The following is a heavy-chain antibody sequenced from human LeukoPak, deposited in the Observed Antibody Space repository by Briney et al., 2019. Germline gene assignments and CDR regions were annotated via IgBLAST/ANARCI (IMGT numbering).Heavy chain of an antibody. Sequence: SETLSLTCTGSGGSVNSYYLSWIRQPAGKTLEWIRRIYDGGSTNYNPSLKSRVTISVDTSKNQFSLKLSSVTAADTAVYYCARQGYCTRTTNCSNAFDIWGQGTMVTVSS. J-gene: IGHJ3*02. V-gene: IGHV4-4*07. CDR2: IYDGGST. D-gene: IGHD2-2*01. CDR1: GGSVNSYY. CDR3: ARQGYCTRTTNCSNAFDI.